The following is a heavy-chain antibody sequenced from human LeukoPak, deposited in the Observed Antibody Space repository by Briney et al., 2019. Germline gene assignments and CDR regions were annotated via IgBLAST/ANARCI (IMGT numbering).Heavy chain of an antibody. CDR2: INHSGST. D-gene: IGHD6-19*01. J-gene: IGHJ6*03. CDR1: GGSFSGYY. Sequence: SETLSLTCAVYGGSFSGYYWSWIRQPPGKGLEWIGEINHSGSTNYNPSLKSRVTISVDTSKNQLSLKLSSVTAADTAVYYCARHPGSSGWYPPYYYYYMDVWGKGTTVTISS. CDR3: ARHPGSSGWYPPYYYYYMDV. V-gene: IGHV4-34*01.